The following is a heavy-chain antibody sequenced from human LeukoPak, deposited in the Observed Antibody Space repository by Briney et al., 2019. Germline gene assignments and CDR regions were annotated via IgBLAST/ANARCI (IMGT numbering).Heavy chain of an antibody. CDR3: ASYAAAAGRYYFDY. V-gene: IGHV1-2*02. Sequence: ASVKVSCKASGYTFTGYYMHWVRQAPGQGLEWMGWINPNSGGTNYAQKFQGRVTMTRDTSISTAYMELSRLRSDDTAVYYCASYAAAAGRYYFDYWDQGTLVTVSS. CDR1: GYTFTGYY. CDR2: INPNSGGT. D-gene: IGHD6-13*01. J-gene: IGHJ4*02.